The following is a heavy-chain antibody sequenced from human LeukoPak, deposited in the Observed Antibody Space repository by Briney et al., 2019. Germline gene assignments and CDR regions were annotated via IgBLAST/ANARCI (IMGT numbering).Heavy chain of an antibody. J-gene: IGHJ4*02. CDR3: ARDLLAVAGTYYFDY. CDR1: GFTFSSYS. V-gene: IGHV3-48*02. D-gene: IGHD6-19*01. CDR2: ISSSSRTI. Sequence: GGSLRLSCAASGFTFSSYSMNWVRRAPGKGLEWVSSISSSSRTIYYADSVKGRFTISRDNAKNSLYLQMNSLRDEDTAVYYCARDLLAVAGTYYFDYWGQGTLVTVSS.